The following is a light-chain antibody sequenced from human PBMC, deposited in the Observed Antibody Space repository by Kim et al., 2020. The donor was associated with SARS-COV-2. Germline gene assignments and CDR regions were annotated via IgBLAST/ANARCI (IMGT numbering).Light chain of an antibody. V-gene: IGLV3-21*04. CDR3: QVGACSSDFWV. J-gene: IGLJ3*02. CDR2: YDS. CDR1: NTESRS. Sequence: SYELTQPPSVSVAPGKTARITCWGNNTESRSEHLYQQKPGQGPVLDIYYDSDRHSRTPERFSGSNSGNTATLTLSRGAAEDEADYYYQVGACSSDFWVFG.